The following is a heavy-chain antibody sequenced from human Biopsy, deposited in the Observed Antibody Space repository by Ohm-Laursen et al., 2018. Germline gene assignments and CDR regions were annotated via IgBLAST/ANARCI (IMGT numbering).Heavy chain of an antibody. D-gene: IGHD6-19*01. CDR3: ARNTGWYGDLYYFDY. CDR1: GYSFTSYY. J-gene: IGHJ4*02. CDR2: INPSGSTT. V-gene: IGHV1-46*01. Sequence: SSVKVSCKASGYSFTSYYMHWVRQAPGQGLEWMGMINPSGSTTSYLQIFQGRVTMTRDTSKSTVYMELSNLRSADTAVYFCARNTGWYGDLYYFDYWGQGTLVTVSS.